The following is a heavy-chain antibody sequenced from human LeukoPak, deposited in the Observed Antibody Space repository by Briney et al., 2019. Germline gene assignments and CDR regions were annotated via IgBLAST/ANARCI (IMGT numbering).Heavy chain of an antibody. J-gene: IGHJ4*02. CDR2: INPNGGST. CDR3: AREGITMRGRGTDY. Sequence: ASVKVSCKASGYSFTSYYMHWVRQAPGQGLEWMGIINPNGGSTSYAQKFQGRVTMTRNTSISTAYMELSSLRSEDTAVYYCAREGITMRGRGTDYWGQGTLVTVSS. D-gene: IGHD3-22*01. V-gene: IGHV1-46*01. CDR1: GYSFTSYY.